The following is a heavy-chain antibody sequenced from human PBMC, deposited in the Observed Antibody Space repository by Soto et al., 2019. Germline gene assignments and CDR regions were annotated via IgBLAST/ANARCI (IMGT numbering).Heavy chain of an antibody. CDR2: INWNSGSI. Sequence: QAWGSLPISCASSGFTFDDYAMRWVRQVPGKGLEWVSGINWNSGSIGYGDSVKGRFAISIDNAKNSLHLQMNSLSAEDTAFYYCVKDESINWYSGHFRHWGQGTMVTVSS. CDR3: VKDESINWYSGHFRH. CDR1: GFTFDDYA. V-gene: IGHV3-9*01. D-gene: IGHD6-13*01. J-gene: IGHJ1*01.